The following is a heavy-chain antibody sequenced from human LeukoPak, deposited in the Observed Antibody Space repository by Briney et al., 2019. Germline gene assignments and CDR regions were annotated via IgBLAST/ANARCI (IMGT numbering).Heavy chain of an antibody. V-gene: IGHV3-20*04. CDR2: INWNGGST. CDR3: ARDGSHYYDSSGYAFDI. J-gene: IGHJ3*02. CDR1: GFTFSDYY. Sequence: GGSLRLSCAASGFTFSDYYMSWVRQAPGKGLEWVSGINWNGGSTGYADSVKGRFTISRDNAKNSLYLQMNSLRAEDTALYYCARDGSHYYDSSGYAFDIWGQGTMVTVSS. D-gene: IGHD3-22*01.